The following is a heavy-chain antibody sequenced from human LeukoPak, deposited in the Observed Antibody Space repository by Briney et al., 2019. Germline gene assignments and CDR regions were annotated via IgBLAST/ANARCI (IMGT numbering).Heavy chain of an antibody. J-gene: IGHJ4*02. CDR2: ISNSGSTI. V-gene: IGHV3-48*03. CDR1: GFTFSSYE. D-gene: IGHD3-10*01. Sequence: GGSLRLSCAASGFTFSSYEMNWVRQAPGKGLEWASYISNSGSTIYYADSVKGRFTISRDNAKNSLYLQMNSLRAEDTAVYYCTPQYGSGSYYEKFDYWGQGTLVTVSS. CDR3: TPQYGSGSYYEKFDY.